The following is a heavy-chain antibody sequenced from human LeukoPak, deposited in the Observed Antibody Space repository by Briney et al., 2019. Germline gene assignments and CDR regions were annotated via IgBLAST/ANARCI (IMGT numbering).Heavy chain of an antibody. CDR2: INHSGST. J-gene: IGHJ4*02. V-gene: IGHV4-34*01. Sequence: SETLSLTCAVYGGSFSGYCWTWIRQPPGKGLEWIGEINHSGSTNYNPSLKSRVTMSVDTSKNQFSLKLSSVTAADTAVYYCARGGSSDWLFTLWGQGTLVTVSS. CDR3: ARGGSSDWLFTL. D-gene: IGHD6-19*01. CDR1: GGSFSGYC.